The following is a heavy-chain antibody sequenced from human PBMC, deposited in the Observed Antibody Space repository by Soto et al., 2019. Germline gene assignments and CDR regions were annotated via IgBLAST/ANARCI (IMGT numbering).Heavy chain of an antibody. J-gene: IGHJ5*02. D-gene: IGHD3-22*01. CDR1: GDSISSSSYY. V-gene: IGHV4-39*01. CDR2: IYYSGTT. Sequence: SETLSPACTVSGDSISSSSYYWDWIRQPPGKVLEWIGDIYYSGTTHYNPSLKSRVTISIDTSKNQFSLHLRSVTAADTAVYYCARLKGAFFITTYHWFDPWGQGTPVTVSS. CDR3: ARLKGAFFITTYHWFDP.